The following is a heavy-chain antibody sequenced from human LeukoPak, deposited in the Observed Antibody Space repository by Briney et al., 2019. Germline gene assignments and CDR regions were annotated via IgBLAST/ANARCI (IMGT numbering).Heavy chain of an antibody. CDR3: ARVTGYVIEDYFDY. CDR2: IYYSGST. D-gene: IGHD3-22*01. J-gene: IGHJ4*02. V-gene: IGHV4-59*01. Sequence: SETLSLTCTVSGGSISSYYWSWIRQPSGKGLEWIGYIYYSGSTSYNPSLKSRVTISVDTSKNQFSLKLRSVTAADTAVYYCARVTGYVIEDYFDYWGQGTLVTVSS. CDR1: GGSISSYY.